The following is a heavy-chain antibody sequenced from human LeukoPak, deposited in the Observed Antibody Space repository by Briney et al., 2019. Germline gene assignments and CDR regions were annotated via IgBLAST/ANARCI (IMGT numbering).Heavy chain of an antibody. D-gene: IGHD1-26*01. V-gene: IGHV3-9*01. Sequence: GGSLRLSCAASGFRFTDYAMHWVRQAPGKGLEWVSGIDWISHGIDYADSVKGRFTISRDNAKNSLYLQMNSLRAEDTAVYYCARGVVGATTDHHFDYWGQGTLVTVSS. J-gene: IGHJ4*02. CDR3: ARGVVGATTDHHFDY. CDR2: IDWISHGI. CDR1: GFRFTDYA.